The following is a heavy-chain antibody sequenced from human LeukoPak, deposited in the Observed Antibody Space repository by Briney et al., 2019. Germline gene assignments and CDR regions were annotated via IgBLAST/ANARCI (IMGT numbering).Heavy chain of an antibody. V-gene: IGHV3-74*01. Sequence: GGSLRLSCAASGIIFSNYWMHWVRQAPGKGLVWVSRINRDGSSTSYADSVKGRFTISRDNAKNSLYLQMNSLRAEDTAVYYCARVLSSSWYVGAFDIWGQGTMVTVSS. CDR3: ARVLSSSWYVGAFDI. CDR2: INRDGSST. D-gene: IGHD6-13*01. CDR1: GIIFSNYW. J-gene: IGHJ3*02.